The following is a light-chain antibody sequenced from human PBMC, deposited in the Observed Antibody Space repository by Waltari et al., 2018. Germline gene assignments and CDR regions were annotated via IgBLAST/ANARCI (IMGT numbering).Light chain of an antibody. CDR1: QRVSRS. Sequence: EIVLTQSPGTLSLSPGERATLSCRASQRVSRSLAWYQQKPGQAPSLLIYGASSRATGVPDRFSGSGSGTDFSLTISRLEPEDFAVYYCQHYVRLPVTFGQGTKVEIK. V-gene: IGKV3-20*01. CDR2: GAS. J-gene: IGKJ1*01. CDR3: QHYVRLPVT.